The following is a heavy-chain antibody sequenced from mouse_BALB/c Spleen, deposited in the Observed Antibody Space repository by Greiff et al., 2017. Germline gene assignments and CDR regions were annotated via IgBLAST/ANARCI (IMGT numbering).Heavy chain of an antibody. D-gene: IGHD1-2*01. J-gene: IGHJ3*01. Sequence: EVQLQQSGAELVKPGASVKLSCTASGFNITDTYMHWVKQRPEQGLEWIGRIDPANGNTKYDPKFQGKATITADTSSNTAYLQLSSLTSEDTAVYYCASRTTASYWGQGTLVTVSA. V-gene: IGHV14-3*02. CDR2: IDPANGNT. CDR3: ASRTTASY. CDR1: GFNITDTY.